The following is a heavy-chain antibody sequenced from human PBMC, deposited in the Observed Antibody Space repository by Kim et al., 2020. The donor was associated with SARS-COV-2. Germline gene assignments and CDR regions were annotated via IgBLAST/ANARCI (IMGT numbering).Heavy chain of an antibody. Sequence: YYVDAYKGRFTISRDNAQNSLYLQIISLRAEDTAVYFCAKTVAGRIDAFDIWGQGTMVTVSS. CDR3: AKTVAGRIDAFDI. J-gene: IGHJ3*02. V-gene: IGHV3-7*03. D-gene: IGHD6-19*01.